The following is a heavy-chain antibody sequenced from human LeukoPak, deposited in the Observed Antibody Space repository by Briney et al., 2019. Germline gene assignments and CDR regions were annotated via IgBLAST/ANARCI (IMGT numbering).Heavy chain of an antibody. V-gene: IGHV4-39*01. CDR2: IYYSGSA. J-gene: IGHJ4*02. CDR3: ARHWVVTPNY. CDR1: GGSISNSSYY. D-gene: IGHD4-23*01. Sequence: PSETLSLTCIVSGGSISNSSYYWGWIRQPPGEGLEWIGSIYYSGSAYHNPSLKSRVTISVDTSKNQFSLKLTSVTAADTAVYYCARHWVVTPNYWGQGTLVTVSS.